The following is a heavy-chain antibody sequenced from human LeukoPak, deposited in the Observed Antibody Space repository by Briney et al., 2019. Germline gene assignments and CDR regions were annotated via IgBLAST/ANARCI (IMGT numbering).Heavy chain of an antibody. J-gene: IGHJ5*02. V-gene: IGHV4-4*02. CDR3: ARGGNYWPQWWFDP. Sequence: PSETLSLTCAVSGGSISSSNWWSWVRPPPGKGLEWIGEIYHSGSTNYNPSLKSRVTMSLDASKNQFSLELNSVTPADTAVYYCARGGNYWPQWWFDPWGRGTLVSVSS. CDR1: GGSISSSNW. D-gene: IGHD1-26*01. CDR2: IYHSGST.